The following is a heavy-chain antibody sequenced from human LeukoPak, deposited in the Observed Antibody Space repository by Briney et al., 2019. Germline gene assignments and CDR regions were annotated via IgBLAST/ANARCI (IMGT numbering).Heavy chain of an antibody. J-gene: IGHJ2*01. Sequence: SETLSPTCTVSGGSISSSSYYWSWIRQPPGKGLEWIGYIYYSGSTNYNPSLKSRVTISVDTSKNQFSLKLSSVTAADTAVYYCARVHDFWSGYPPGYFDLWGRGTLVTVSS. V-gene: IGHV4-61*01. CDR2: IYYSGST. CDR1: GGSISSSSYY. CDR3: ARVHDFWSGYPPGYFDL. D-gene: IGHD3-3*01.